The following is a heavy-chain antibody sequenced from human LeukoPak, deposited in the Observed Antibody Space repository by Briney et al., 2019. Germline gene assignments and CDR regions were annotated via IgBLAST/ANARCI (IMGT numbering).Heavy chain of an antibody. V-gene: IGHV3-30*18. CDR3: AKAYYYDSSGYQDPFQH. D-gene: IGHD3-22*01. Sequence: GGSLRLSCAASGFTFSSYGMHWVRQAPGKGLEWVAVISYDGSNKYYADSVKGRFTISRDNSKNTLYLQMNSLRAEDTAVYYCAKAYYYDSSGYQDPFQHWGQGTLVTVSS. CDR1: GFTFSSYG. CDR2: ISYDGSNK. J-gene: IGHJ1*01.